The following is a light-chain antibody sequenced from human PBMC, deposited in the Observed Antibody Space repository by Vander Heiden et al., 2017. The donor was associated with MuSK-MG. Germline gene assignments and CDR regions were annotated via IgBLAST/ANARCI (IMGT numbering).Light chain of an antibody. V-gene: IGKV1-9*01. CDR2: AAS. CDR1: KVIRSY. Sequence: DIQLTQSPSFLSASVGDRLSIPCRALKVIRSYLAWYQQKPGKAPKLLIYAASTWQSGVPSRFSGSGSGTEFTLTISSLQPEDFATYYCQQLNSYPLSFGQGTRLEIK. CDR3: QQLNSYPLS. J-gene: IGKJ5*01.